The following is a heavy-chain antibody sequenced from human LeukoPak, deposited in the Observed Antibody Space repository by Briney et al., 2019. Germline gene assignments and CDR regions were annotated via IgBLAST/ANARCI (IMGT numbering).Heavy chain of an antibody. CDR1: GGTFSSYA. V-gene: IGHV1-69*05. Sequence: SVKVSYKASGGTFSSYAISWVRQAPGQRLEWMGGIIPIFGTANYAQKFQGRVTITTDESTSTAYMELSSLRSEDTAVYYCARARGIFGVDRDLYYYYMDVWGKGTTVTVSS. CDR3: ARARGIFGVDRDLYYYYMDV. J-gene: IGHJ6*03. D-gene: IGHD3-3*01. CDR2: IIPIFGTA.